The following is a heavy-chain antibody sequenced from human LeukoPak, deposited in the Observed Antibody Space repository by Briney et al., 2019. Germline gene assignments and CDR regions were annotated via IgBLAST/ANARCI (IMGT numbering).Heavy chain of an antibody. D-gene: IGHD4-23*01. CDR2: ISSSGSTI. J-gene: IGHJ4*02. V-gene: IGHV3-48*03. CDR1: GFTFSSYE. CDR3: AREFIYGGRLDY. Sequence: PGGSLRLSCAAFGFTFSSYEMNWVRQAPGKGLEWVSYISSSGSTIYYADSVKGRFTISRDNAKNSLYLQMNSLRAEDTAVYYCAREFIYGGRLDYWGQGTLVTVSS.